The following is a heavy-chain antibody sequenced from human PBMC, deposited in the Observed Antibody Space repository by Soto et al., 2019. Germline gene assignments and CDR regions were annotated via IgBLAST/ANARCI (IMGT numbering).Heavy chain of an antibody. Sequence: GASVKVSCKDSGYIFNNYGINWVRQDPGQRLEWMGWINPGNGDTKYSQKFQGRVTIARDTSASTAYMELSSLRSEDTAVFYCAREGYYGSRSYNYWGQGTLVTVSS. D-gene: IGHD3-10*01. V-gene: IGHV1-3*01. J-gene: IGHJ4*02. CDR1: GYIFNNYG. CDR3: AREGYYGSRSYNY. CDR2: INPGNGDT.